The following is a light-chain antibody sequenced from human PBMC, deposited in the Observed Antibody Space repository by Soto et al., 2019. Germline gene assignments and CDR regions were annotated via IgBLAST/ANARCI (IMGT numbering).Light chain of an antibody. CDR1: SSDVGGYNY. V-gene: IGLV2-8*01. J-gene: IGLJ3*02. CDR3: SSYAGSNTWV. CDR2: EVS. Sequence: QSVLTQPPSASGSPGQSVTISCTGTSSDVGGYNYVSWYQQHPGKAPKLMIYEVSKRPSGVPDCFSGSKSGNTASLTVSGLQAEDEADYYCSSYAGSNTWVFGGGTKLTVL.